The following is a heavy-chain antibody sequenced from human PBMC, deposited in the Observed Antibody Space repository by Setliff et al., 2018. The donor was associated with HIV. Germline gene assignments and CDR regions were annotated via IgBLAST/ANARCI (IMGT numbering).Heavy chain of an antibody. CDR1: GYSIRSNY. Sequence: SETLSLTCAVSGYSIRSNYWSWIRQPAGKGLEWIGRIYTRGSTNYNPSLKSRVTMSIDTSKNQFSLKLSSVTAADTAVYYCAKDPYDSSGLNWFDPWGQGTLVTVSS. CDR2: IYTRGST. V-gene: IGHV4-4*07. D-gene: IGHD3-22*01. CDR3: AKDPYDSSGLNWFDP. J-gene: IGHJ5*02.